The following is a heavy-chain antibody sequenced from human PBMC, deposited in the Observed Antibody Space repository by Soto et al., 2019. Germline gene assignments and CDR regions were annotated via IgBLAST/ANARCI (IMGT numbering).Heavy chain of an antibody. V-gene: IGHV4-4*02. CDR3: ARNGWYCLDC. CDR2: IYPSGNT. Sequence: QVQLQESGPGLVKPSETLSLTCVVSSGSISSNYWWSWVRQSPGKGLEWIGEIYPSGNTNYNPSLKSRVTISVDTSKNQFSLNLNSVTAADTAVYYCARNGWYCLDCWGQGTLVTVSS. CDR1: SGSISSNYW. D-gene: IGHD6-19*01. J-gene: IGHJ4*02.